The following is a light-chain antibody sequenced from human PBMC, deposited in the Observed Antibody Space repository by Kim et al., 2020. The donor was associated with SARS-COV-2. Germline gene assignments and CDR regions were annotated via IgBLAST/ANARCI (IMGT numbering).Light chain of an antibody. V-gene: IGKV1-39*01. CDR3: QQSHTTPLLS. CDR2: AAS. J-gene: IGKJ4*01. Sequence: DIQMTQSPSSLAASVGDRVTIACRASQSIGTYLNWDQQKPGKAPKLLIYAASSLQSGVPSRFIGSGSGTDFTLTISSLQPEDFATYYCQQSHTTPLLSFGGGTKLEI. CDR1: QSIGTY.